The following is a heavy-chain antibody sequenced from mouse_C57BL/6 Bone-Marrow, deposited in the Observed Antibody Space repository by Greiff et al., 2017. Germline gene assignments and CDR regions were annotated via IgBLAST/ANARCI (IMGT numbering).Heavy chain of an antibody. V-gene: IGHV1-82*01. D-gene: IGHD4-1*02. CDR1: GYAFSSSW. Sequence: QVQLQQSGPELVKPGASVKISCKASGYAFSSSWMNWVKQRPGKGLEWIGRIYPGDGDTNYNGKFKGKATLTADKSSSTAYMQRGSLTSEGSAVYFCTRQCQLGFAYWGQGTLVTVSA. CDR2: IYPGDGDT. CDR3: TRQCQLGFAY. J-gene: IGHJ3*01.